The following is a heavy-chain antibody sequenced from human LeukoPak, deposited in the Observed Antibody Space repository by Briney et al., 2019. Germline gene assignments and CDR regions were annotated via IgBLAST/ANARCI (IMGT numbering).Heavy chain of an antibody. Sequence: SETLSLTCAIPGGSICSGNWWRWVRQPPGKGLEWLGENYHSGSSNYIPSLKGRVTISVDKSKNQLSLKRSSVTAADTAVYYCARGAIAVAGTLDYWGQGTLVTVSS. CDR2: NYHSGSS. D-gene: IGHD6-19*01. J-gene: IGHJ4*02. CDR1: GGSICSGNW. CDR3: ARGAIAVAGTLDY. V-gene: IGHV4-4*02.